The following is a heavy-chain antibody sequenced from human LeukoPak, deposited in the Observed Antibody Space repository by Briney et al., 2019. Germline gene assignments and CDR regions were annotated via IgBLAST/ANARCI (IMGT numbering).Heavy chain of an antibody. CDR2: MDPNSGNT. D-gene: IGHD4-17*01. J-gene: IGHJ5*02. CDR1: GYTFTSYD. CDR3: ARVDGDYAVYNWFDP. Sequence: ASVKVSCKASGYTFTSYDINWVRQATGQGLEWMGWMDPNSGNTGYAQKFQGRVTMTRNTSISTAYMELSSLRSEDTAVYYCARVDGDYAVYNWFDPWGQGTLVTVSS. V-gene: IGHV1-8*01.